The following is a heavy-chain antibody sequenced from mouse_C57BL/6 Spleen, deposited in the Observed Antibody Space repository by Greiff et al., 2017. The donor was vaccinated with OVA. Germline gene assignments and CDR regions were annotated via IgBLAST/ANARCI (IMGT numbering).Heavy chain of an antibody. J-gene: IGHJ1*03. CDR3: ASEELNDCCSRRYFDV. V-gene: IGHV1-69*01. D-gene: IGHD1-1*01. CDR1: GYTFTSYW. CDR2: IDPSDSYT. Sequence: QVQLQQPGAELVMPGASVKLSCKASGYTFTSYWMHWVKQRPGQGLEWIGEIDPSDSYTNYNQKFKGKSTLTVDKSSSTAYMQLSSLTSEDSAVYYCASEELNDCCSRRYFDVWGTGTTVTVSS.